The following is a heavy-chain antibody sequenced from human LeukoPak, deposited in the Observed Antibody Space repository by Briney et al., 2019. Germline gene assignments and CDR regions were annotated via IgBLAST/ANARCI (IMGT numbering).Heavy chain of an antibody. Sequence: WGSLRLPSAASGFTFSSFKMTWVRQAPGKGLEWVASISPSSTYIYYGDSLKGRVTVSRDNAKSLLFLHMSSLRPDDTAVYYCARDFTGWEYFDSWGQGAVVSVSS. J-gene: IGHJ4*02. V-gene: IGHV3-21*06. CDR3: ARDFTGWEYFDS. D-gene: IGHD1-26*01. CDR2: ISPSSTYI. CDR1: GFTFSSFK.